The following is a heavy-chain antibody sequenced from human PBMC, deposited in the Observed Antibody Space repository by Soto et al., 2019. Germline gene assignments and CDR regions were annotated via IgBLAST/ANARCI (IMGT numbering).Heavy chain of an antibody. V-gene: IGHV4-61*01. CDR3: ARETRYGSSWYSMAV. D-gene: IGHD6-13*01. CDR2: IYYSGST. J-gene: IGHJ6*02. Sequence: SETLPLTCTVSGGSVSSGSYYWSWIRQPPGKGLEWIGYIYYSGSTNYNPSLKSRVTISVDTSKNQFSLKLSSVTAADTAVYYCARETRYGSSWYSMAVWGQGTTVTVSS. CDR1: GGSVSSGSYY.